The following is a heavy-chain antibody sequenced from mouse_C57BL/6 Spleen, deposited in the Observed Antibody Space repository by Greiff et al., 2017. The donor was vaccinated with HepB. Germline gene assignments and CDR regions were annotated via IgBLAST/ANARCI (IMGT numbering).Heavy chain of an antibody. CDR1: GFSFNTYA. Sequence: EVKLQESGGGLVQPKGSLKLSCAASGFSFNTYAMNWVRQAPGKGLEWVARIRSKSNNYATYYADSVKDRFTISRDDSESMLYLQMNNLKTEDTAMYYCVRGDYDFDYWGQGTTLTVSS. D-gene: IGHD2-4*01. CDR3: VRGDYDFDY. CDR2: IRSKSNNYAT. J-gene: IGHJ2*01. V-gene: IGHV10-1*01.